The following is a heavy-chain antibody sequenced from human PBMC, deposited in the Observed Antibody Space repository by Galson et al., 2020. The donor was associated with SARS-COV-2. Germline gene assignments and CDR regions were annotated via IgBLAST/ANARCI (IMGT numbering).Heavy chain of an antibody. D-gene: IGHD1-26*01. CDR1: GGSISSSNW. V-gene: IGHV4-4*02. J-gene: IGHJ5*02. Sequence: ASETLSLTCAVSGGSISSSNWWSWVRQPPGKGLEWIGEIYHSGSTNYNPSLKSRVTISVDKSENQFSLKLSSVTAADTAVYYCARGPLVGANNWFDPWGQGTLVTVSS. CDR3: ARGPLVGANNWFDP. CDR2: IYHSGST.